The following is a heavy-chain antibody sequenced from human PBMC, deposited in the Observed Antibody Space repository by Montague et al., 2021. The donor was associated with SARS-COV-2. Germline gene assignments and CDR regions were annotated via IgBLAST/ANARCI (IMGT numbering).Heavy chain of an antibody. V-gene: IGHV4-59*01. Sequence: SETLSLTCSVSGGPTSNYYWSWIRQSPGRGLEWIGYIYNSGTTNYNPSVKSRVTISVDTSKNQFSLKLNSVTAADAAVYYCARGGGYCSGGSCYYRFDPWGQGTLVTVSS. CDR1: GGPTSNYY. D-gene: IGHD2-15*01. J-gene: IGHJ5*02. CDR2: IYNSGTT. CDR3: ARGGGYCSGGSCYYRFDP.